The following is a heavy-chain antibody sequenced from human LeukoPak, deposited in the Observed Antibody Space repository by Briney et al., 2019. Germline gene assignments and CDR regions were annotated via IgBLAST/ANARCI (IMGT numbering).Heavy chain of an antibody. CDR1: GFTFSSYG. Sequence: GRSLSLSCAASGFTFSSYGMHWVRQAPGKGLEWVAVISYDGSNKYYADSVKGRFTISRDNSKNTLYLQMNSLRAEDTAVYYCARKGYSGYDYLDYWGQGTLVTVSS. D-gene: IGHD5-12*01. CDR2: ISYDGSNK. J-gene: IGHJ4*02. V-gene: IGHV3-30*03. CDR3: ARKGYSGYDYLDY.